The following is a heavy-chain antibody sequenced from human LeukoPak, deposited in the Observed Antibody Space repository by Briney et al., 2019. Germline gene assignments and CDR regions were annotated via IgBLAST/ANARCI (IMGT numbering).Heavy chain of an antibody. CDR2: ISPYNGNT. CDR1: GYIFTSYG. V-gene: IGHV1-18*01. D-gene: IGHD3-9*01. Sequence: ASVKVSCKASGYIFTSYGISWVRQAPGQGLEWMGWISPYNGNTNYAQKLQGRVTMTTDTSTSTAYMDLRSLRSDDSAVYYCARMSGYFDLDPAGYFDYWGQGTLVTVSS. J-gene: IGHJ4*02. CDR3: ARMSGYFDLDPAGYFDY.